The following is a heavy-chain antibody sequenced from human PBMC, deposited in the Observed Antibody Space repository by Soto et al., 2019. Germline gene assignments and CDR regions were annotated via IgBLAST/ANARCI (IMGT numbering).Heavy chain of an antibody. J-gene: IGHJ4*02. D-gene: IGHD2-2*01. CDR1: GFTFSSYG. V-gene: IGHV3-30*03. CDR3: ARGNQLLWDY. CDR2: ISYDGSNK. Sequence: PGGSLKLSCAASGFTFSSYGMHWVRQAPGKGLEWVAVISYDGSNKYYADSVKGRFTISRDNSKNTLYLQMNSLRAEDTAVYYCARGNQLLWDYWGQGTLVTVSS.